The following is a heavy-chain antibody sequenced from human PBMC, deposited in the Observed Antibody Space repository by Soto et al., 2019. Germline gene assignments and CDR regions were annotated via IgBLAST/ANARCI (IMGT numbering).Heavy chain of an antibody. J-gene: IGHJ4*02. CDR3: ARGIQHYYDSSAYYYDY. V-gene: IGHV4-31*03. Sequence: QVQLQESGPGLVKPSQTLSLTCTVSGASISSGGYYWSWIRQYPGKGLEWIGYVYYSGSTYYNPSLQSRVTMSGDTSKNQFSLKLSSVTAADTAVFYCARGIQHYYDSSAYYYDYWGQGTLVTVSP. D-gene: IGHD3-22*01. CDR2: VYYSGST. CDR1: GASISSGGYY.